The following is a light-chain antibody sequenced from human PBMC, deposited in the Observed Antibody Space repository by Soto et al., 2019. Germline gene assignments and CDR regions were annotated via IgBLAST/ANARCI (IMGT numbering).Light chain of an antibody. CDR3: QQYYRSPPT. J-gene: IGKJ4*01. Sequence: EIVLTQSPGTLSLSPGARATLSCRASQSVSSSYLAWYQRKPGQAPRLLIYGASSRATGIPDRFSGSGSGTDFTLTISRLEPEDFAVYYCQQYYRSPPTFGGGTKVEIK. CDR2: GAS. V-gene: IGKV3-20*01. CDR1: QSVSSSY.